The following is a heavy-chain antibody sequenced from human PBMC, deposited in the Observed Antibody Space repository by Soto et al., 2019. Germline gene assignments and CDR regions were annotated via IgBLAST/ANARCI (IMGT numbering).Heavy chain of an antibody. Sequence: SETLSLTCAVYGGSFSGYYWSWIRQPPGKGLEWIGEINHSGSTNYNPSLKSRVTISVDTSKNQFSLKLGSVTAADTAVYYCARRRGYSYGKYYFDYWGQGTLVTVS. CDR1: GGSFSGYY. CDR3: ARRRGYSYGKYYFDY. V-gene: IGHV4-34*01. CDR2: INHSGST. D-gene: IGHD5-18*01. J-gene: IGHJ4*02.